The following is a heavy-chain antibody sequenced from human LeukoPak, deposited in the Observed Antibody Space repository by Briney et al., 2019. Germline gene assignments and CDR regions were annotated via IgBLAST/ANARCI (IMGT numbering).Heavy chain of an antibody. V-gene: IGHV3-23*01. CDR1: GFTFSSYA. Sequence: AGGSLRLSCAASGFTFSSYAMSWVRQAPGKGLEWVSAISGGSTYYADSVKGRFTISRDNSKNTLYLQMNSLRAEDTAVYYCAKNSGIAAAGPGTAFDYWGQGTLVTVSS. D-gene: IGHD6-13*01. CDR2: ISGGST. CDR3: AKNSGIAAAGPGTAFDY. J-gene: IGHJ4*02.